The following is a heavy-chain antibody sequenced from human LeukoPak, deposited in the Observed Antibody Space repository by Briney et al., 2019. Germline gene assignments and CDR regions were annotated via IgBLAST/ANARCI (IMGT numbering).Heavy chain of an antibody. D-gene: IGHD3-22*01. J-gene: IGHJ4*02. CDR1: GYTFTGYY. V-gene: IGHV1-46*01. CDR2: INPSGGST. Sequence: ASVKVSCKASGYTFTGYYMHWVRQAPGQGLEWMGIINPSGGSTNYAQKFQGRVTMTRDMSTSTVYMELSSLRSEDTAVYYCARDGGYYHDSSGYYEGDYFDYWGQGTLVTVSS. CDR3: ARDGGYYHDSSGYYEGDYFDY.